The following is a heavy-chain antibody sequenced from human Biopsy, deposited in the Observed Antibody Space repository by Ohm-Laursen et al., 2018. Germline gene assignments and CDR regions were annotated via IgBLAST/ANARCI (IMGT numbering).Heavy chain of an antibody. CDR3: ARTIMVGGVILNYFDY. V-gene: IGHV3-53*01. CDR2: IFAGGGRT. D-gene: IGHD3-10*01. J-gene: IGHJ4*02. CDR1: GLSIGTNY. Sequence: SLRLSCTASGLSIGTNYMTWVRQAPGKGLDWVSIIFAGGGRTYYADSVKGRFTISRDIPENTVSLQMNSLRAEDTAVYYCARTIMVGGVILNYFDYWGQGTLVTVSS.